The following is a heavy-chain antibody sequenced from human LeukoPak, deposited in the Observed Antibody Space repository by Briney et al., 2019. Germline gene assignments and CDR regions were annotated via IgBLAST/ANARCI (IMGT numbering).Heavy chain of an antibody. CDR3: AKGKNTGSYLSHVDY. D-gene: IGHD3-10*01. V-gene: IGHV3-11*01. J-gene: IGHJ4*02. Sequence: GGSLRLSCAASGFTFSDYNMRWIRQAPGKGLEWVSSISRSGSTKYYADSVKGRFTISRDNSKNSLYLQMNSLRTEDTALYYCAKGKNTGSYLSHVDYWGQGTLVTVSS. CDR2: ISRSGSTK. CDR1: GFTFSDYN.